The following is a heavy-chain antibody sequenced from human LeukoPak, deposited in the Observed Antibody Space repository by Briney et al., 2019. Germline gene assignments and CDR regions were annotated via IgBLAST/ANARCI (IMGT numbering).Heavy chain of an antibody. CDR1: RFTFSSYA. CDR2: ISYDGSNK. D-gene: IGHD3-22*01. V-gene: IGHV3-30-3*01. J-gene: IGHJ4*02. CDR3: ASGYDSSGYYFDY. Sequence: GGSLRLSCAASRFTFSSYAMHWVRQAPGKGLEWVAVISYDGSNKYYADSVKGRFTISRDNSKNTLYLQMNSLRAEDTAVYYCASGYDSSGYYFDYWGQGTLVTVSS.